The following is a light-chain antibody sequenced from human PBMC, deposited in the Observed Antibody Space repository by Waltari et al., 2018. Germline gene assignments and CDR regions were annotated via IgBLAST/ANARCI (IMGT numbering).Light chain of an antibody. V-gene: IGKV1-NL1*01. Sequence: DFQMTQSPSSLSASVGDRVTITCRASQAISGSLAWYQQKPGKAPKLLLFAASRLESGVPSRFSGSGSGTDYTLTIDSLQPEDFATYSCQQYYSTPPTFGQGTKVELK. CDR1: QAISGS. CDR2: AAS. CDR3: QQYYSTPPT. J-gene: IGKJ1*01.